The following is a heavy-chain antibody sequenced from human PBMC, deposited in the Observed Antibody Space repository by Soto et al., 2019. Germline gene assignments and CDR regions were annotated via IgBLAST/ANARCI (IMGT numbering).Heavy chain of an antibody. CDR2: ISAYNVNT. J-gene: IGHJ4*02. CDR3: ARDHYYDSSRHNRDY. V-gene: IGHV1-18*04. Sequence: QVELVQSGAEVKKPGASVKVSCKASGYTFTSYGISWVRQAPGQGLEWMGWISAYNVNTNYAQKLQGRVTMTTDTSTGKAYREMRRLRSDDTAVYYCARDHYYDSSRHNRDYWGQGTLGTVSS. D-gene: IGHD3-22*01. CDR1: GYTFTSYG.